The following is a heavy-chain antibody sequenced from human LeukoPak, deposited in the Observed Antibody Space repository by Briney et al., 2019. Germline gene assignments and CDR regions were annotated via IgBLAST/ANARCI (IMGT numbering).Heavy chain of an antibody. V-gene: IGHV4-59*01. CDR1: GGSINNYY. J-gene: IGHJ4*02. CDR3: ARWGVQEWDY. Sequence: KSSETLSLTCTVSGGSINNYYWSWIRQPPGKGLEWIGYIYYTGSTSYNPSLKSRVTMLIDTSQNQFSLKLSSVTAADTAVYYCARWGVQEWDYWGQGTLVTVSS. D-gene: IGHD3-3*01. CDR2: IYYTGST.